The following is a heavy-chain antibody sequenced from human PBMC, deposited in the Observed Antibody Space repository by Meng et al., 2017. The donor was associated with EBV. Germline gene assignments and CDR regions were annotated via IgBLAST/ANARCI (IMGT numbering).Heavy chain of an antibody. CDR1: GYTFTSYY. Sequence: HLRQSGAEVKKPGASVKVSCKASGYTFTSYYLHWVRQAPGQGLEWMGIIIPAGGNTNYAQKFRGRFTMTRDTSTSTVYMDLSILTSEDTAVYYCVRELVGGTFDYWGQGTLVTVSS. CDR2: IIPAGGNT. J-gene: IGHJ4*02. D-gene: IGHD1/OR15-1a*01. CDR3: VRELVGGTFDY. V-gene: IGHV1-46*01.